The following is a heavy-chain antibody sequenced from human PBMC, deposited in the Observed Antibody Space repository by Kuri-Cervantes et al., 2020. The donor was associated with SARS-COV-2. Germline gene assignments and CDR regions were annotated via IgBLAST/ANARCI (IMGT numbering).Heavy chain of an antibody. Sequence: AAVNVSCKASGYTFTSYYMHWVRQAPGQGLEWMGIINPSGGSTSYAQKFQGRVTMTRDTSTSTVYMELSSLRSEDTAVYYCASHGGERRGGFSAFDIWGQGTMVTVSS. CDR1: GYTFTSYY. J-gene: IGHJ3*02. D-gene: IGHD3-16*01. V-gene: IGHV1-46*01. CDR2: INPSGGST. CDR3: ASHGGERRGGFSAFDI.